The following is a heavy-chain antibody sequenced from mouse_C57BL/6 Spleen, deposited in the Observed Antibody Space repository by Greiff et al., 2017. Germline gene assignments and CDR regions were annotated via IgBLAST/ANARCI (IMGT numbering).Heavy chain of an antibody. Sequence: DVMLVESGGGLVQPGGSMKLSCVASGFTFSNYWMNWVRQSPEKGLEWVAQIRLKSDNYATNYAEAVKGSFTISRDDSKSSVYLQMNNLRAEDTGIYYCTGPLWAYWGQGTLVTVSA. J-gene: IGHJ3*01. V-gene: IGHV6-3*01. CDR2: IRLKSDNYAT. D-gene: IGHD1-1*02. CDR3: TGPLWAY. CDR1: GFTFSNYW.